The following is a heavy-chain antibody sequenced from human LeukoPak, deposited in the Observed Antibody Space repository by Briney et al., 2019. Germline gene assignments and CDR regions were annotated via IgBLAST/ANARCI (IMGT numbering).Heavy chain of an antibody. CDR1: GFAFSSYA. CDR3: AKIDEALRYFDWPPYYGMDV. D-gene: IGHD3-9*01. J-gene: IGHJ6*02. CDR2: ISGSGGST. Sequence: GGSLRLSCAASGFAFSSYAMSWVRQAPGKGLEWVSAISGSGGSTYYADSVKGRFTISRDNSKNTLYLQMNSLRAEDTAVYYCAKIDEALRYFDWPPYYGMDVWGQGTTVTVSS. V-gene: IGHV3-23*01.